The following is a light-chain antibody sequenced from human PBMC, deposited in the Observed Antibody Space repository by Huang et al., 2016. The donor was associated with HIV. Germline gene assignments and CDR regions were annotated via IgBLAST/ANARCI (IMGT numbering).Light chain of an antibody. CDR3: QQYGGSPRT. CDR2: GSS. CDR1: ETVTSGY. V-gene: IGKV3-20*01. Sequence: EIVLTQSPGTLSLSPGERATLSCRASETVTSGYLAWYQQKSGQAPRLLIVGSSTRATGIPDRFTGSGSGTDFTLTITRLEREDFAMYYCQQYGGSPRTFGQGTKLELK. J-gene: IGKJ2*01.